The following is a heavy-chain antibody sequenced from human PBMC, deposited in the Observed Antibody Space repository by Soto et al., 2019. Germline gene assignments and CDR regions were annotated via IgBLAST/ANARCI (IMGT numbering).Heavy chain of an antibody. CDR1: GFTFSSYA. CDR3: AKGPGSYSDFDY. CDR2: ISGSGDSI. Sequence: EVQLLESGGGLVQPGGSLRLSCAASGFTFSSYAMSWVRQAPGKGLEWVSSISGSGDSIYYADSVKGRFTISRDNSXXTLYLQMNSLRAEDTALYYCAKGPGSYSDFDYWGQGTLVTVSS. V-gene: IGHV3-23*01. D-gene: IGHD1-26*01. J-gene: IGHJ4*02.